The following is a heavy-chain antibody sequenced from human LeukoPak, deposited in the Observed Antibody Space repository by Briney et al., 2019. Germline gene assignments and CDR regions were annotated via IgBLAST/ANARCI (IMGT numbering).Heavy chain of an antibody. V-gene: IGHV3-7*01. Sequence: GGSLRLSCEVSGFTSSSYWMSWVRQAPGKGLEWVANTKQDGSEIYYVDSVKGRLTISRDNAKNSLYLQMNSLRAEDTAVYYCARLVRGVGGLDVWGQGTTLTVSS. CDR2: TKQDGSEI. J-gene: IGHJ6*02. D-gene: IGHD3-10*01. CDR1: GFTSSSYW. CDR3: ARLVRGVGGLDV.